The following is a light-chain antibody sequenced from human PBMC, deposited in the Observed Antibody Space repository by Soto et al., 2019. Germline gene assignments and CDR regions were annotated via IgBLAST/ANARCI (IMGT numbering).Light chain of an antibody. J-gene: IGKJ1*01. V-gene: IGKV3-20*01. CDR1: QSVSSSY. CDR3: QQYDTTPRRT. Sequence: EIVLTQSPGTLSLSPGERATLSCRASQSVSSSYLAWYQQKPGQAPRLLMYGASSRATGIPDRFSGSGSGTDFTLTISRLEPEDFAVYYCQQYDTTPRRTFGQGTKVDIK. CDR2: GAS.